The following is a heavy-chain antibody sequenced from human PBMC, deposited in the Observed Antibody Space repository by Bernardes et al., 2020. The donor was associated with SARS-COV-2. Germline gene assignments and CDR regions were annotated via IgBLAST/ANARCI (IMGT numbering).Heavy chain of an antibody. Sequence: GGSLRLSCAASGFSFSSYWMHWVRQVPGKGLVWVSRINTDGTSTSYAGSVKGRFTISRDNAKNTAYLQMNSLRAEDTALYYCARGYCSGGACYGFSFDPWGQGTLVTVSS. CDR2: INTDGTST. D-gene: IGHD2-15*01. V-gene: IGHV3-74*01. CDR1: GFSFSSYW. CDR3: ARGYCSGGACYGFSFDP. J-gene: IGHJ5*02.